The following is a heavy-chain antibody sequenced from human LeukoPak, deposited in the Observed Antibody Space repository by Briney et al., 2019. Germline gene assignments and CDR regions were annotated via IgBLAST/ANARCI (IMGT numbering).Heavy chain of an antibody. Sequence: PGGSLRLSCAASGFTFSDYYMSWIRQAPGKGLEWVSYISSSGSTIYYADSVKGRFTISRDNAKNSLYLHMNSLRAEDTAVYYCAREAVPAAIEWFDPWGQGTLVTVSS. D-gene: IGHD2-2*01. V-gene: IGHV3-11*01. CDR2: ISSSGSTI. CDR3: AREAVPAAIEWFDP. CDR1: GFTFSDYY. J-gene: IGHJ5*02.